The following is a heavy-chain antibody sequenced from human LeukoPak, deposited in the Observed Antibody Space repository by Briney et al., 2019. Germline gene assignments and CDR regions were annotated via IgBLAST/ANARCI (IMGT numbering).Heavy chain of an antibody. D-gene: IGHD3/OR15-3a*01. Sequence: SEILSLTCTVSGVSISSSNSYWGWIRQPPGKGLEWIVSIYYSGNTYYNASLKSQVSISIDTSKNQFSLRLTSVTAADTAVYYCARQTGSGLFILPGGQGTLVTVSS. CDR3: ARQTGSGLFILP. J-gene: IGHJ4*02. CDR1: GVSISSSNSY. V-gene: IGHV4-39*01. CDR2: IYYSGNT.